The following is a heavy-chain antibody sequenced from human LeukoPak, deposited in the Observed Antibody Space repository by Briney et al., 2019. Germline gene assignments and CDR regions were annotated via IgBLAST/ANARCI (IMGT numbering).Heavy chain of an antibody. CDR1: GFTFSSYE. V-gene: IGHV3-48*03. D-gene: IGHD5-12*01. CDR2: SSSSGSTI. Sequence: GGSLRLSCAASGFTFSSYEMNWVRQAPGKGLEWFSHSSSSGSTIYYAGSVKGRFTIARDNAKNSVYLQMNSLRAEDTAVYYCARGSLHSAYGFDYWGQGTLVTVSS. CDR3: ARGSLHSAYGFDY. J-gene: IGHJ4*02.